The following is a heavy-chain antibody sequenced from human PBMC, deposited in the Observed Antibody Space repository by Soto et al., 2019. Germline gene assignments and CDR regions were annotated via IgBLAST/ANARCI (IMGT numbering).Heavy chain of an antibody. Sequence: PSETMSLTWTVSGGSISSYYWRWIRQPPGKGLEWIGYNYYSGSTNYNPSLKSRVTISVDTSKNQFSLKLSSVTAAYTAVYYCARAGNGCISTGCHSQGSDAFDIWGQGTMVTVSS. V-gene: IGHV4-59*01. CDR1: GGSISSYY. CDR2: NYYSGST. D-gene: IGHD2-2*01. J-gene: IGHJ3*02. CDR3: ARAGNGCISTGCHSQGSDAFDI.